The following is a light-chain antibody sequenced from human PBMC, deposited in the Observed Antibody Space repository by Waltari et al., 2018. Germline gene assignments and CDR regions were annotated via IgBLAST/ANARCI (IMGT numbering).Light chain of an antibody. CDR2: GAS. V-gene: IGKV3-20*01. CDR1: QSVNNNY. Sequence: TLSCRASQSVNNNYLAWYQQKPGQAPRLLIYGASTRATGIPDRFRGSGSGTDFTLTISRLEPEDFAAYYCQQYATSPEAFGGGTKVDIK. CDR3: QQYATSPEA. J-gene: IGKJ4*01.